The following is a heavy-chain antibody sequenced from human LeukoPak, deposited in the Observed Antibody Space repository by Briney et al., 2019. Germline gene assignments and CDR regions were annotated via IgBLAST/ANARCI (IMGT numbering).Heavy chain of an antibody. CDR2: INHSGST. CDR1: GGSFSGYY. D-gene: IGHD3-3*01. Sequence: SSETLSLTCAVYGGSFSGYYWSWIRQPPGKGLEWIGEINHSGSTNYNPSLKSRVTISVDTSKNQFSLKLSSVTAADTAVYYCARMERYYYYGMDVWDKGTTVTVSS. J-gene: IGHJ6*04. V-gene: IGHV4-34*01. CDR3: ARMERYYYYGMDV.